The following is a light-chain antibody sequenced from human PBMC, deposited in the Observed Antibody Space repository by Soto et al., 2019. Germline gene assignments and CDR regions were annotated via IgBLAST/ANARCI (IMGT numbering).Light chain of an antibody. CDR2: GAS. Sequence: PGERATLSCRASQSVSSSYLAWYQQKPGQAPRLLIYGASSRATGIPDRFSGSGSGTDFTLTISRLEPEDFAVYYCQQYGSSPPITFGQGHDW. V-gene: IGKV3-20*01. CDR3: QQYGSSPPIT. J-gene: IGKJ5*01. CDR1: QSVSSSY.